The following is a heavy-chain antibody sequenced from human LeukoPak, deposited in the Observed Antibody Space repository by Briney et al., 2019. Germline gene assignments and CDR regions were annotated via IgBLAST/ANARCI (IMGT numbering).Heavy chain of an antibody. CDR3: ARDRSYTTSCYPYYYYMDV. D-gene: IGHD2-2*01. V-gene: IGHV3-53*05. J-gene: IGHJ6*03. CDR2: IYSGGST. CDR1: GFTVSSNY. Sequence: GGSVRLSCAASGFTVSSNYVSWVSQARGKGLERVSVIYSGGSTYYADSVKGRFTISRDNSKNTLYLQMNSLRAEDTAVYYCARDRSYTTSCYPYYYYMDVWGKGTTVTVSS.